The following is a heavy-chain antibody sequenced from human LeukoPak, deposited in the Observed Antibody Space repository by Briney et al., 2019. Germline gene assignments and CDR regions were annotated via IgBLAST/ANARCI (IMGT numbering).Heavy chain of an antibody. Sequence: GASVKVSCKASGYTFTSYYMHWVRQAPGQGLEWMGIINPSGGSTSYAQKFQGRATMTRDTSTSTVYMELSSLRSEDTAVYYCARGIGYDILTGHTLDIWGQGTMVTVSS. D-gene: IGHD3-9*01. CDR3: ARGIGYDILTGHTLDI. CDR2: INPSGGST. V-gene: IGHV1-46*01. CDR1: GYTFTSYY. J-gene: IGHJ3*02.